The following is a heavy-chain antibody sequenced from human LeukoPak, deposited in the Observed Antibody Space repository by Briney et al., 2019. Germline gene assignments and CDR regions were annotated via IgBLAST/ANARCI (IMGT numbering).Heavy chain of an antibody. CDR3: GINRPGKALDI. J-gene: IGHJ3*02. Sequence: ATVNVSCKASGHTFTGYYIHWARQAPGQALEWMGWIGPKSGDTSYSQKFQGRVTVTRDTSISTVYMELSRLRSDDTAVYYCGINRPGKALDIWGQGTMVTVSS. D-gene: IGHD3-10*01. CDR1: GHTFTGYY. CDR2: IGPKSGDT. V-gene: IGHV1-2*02.